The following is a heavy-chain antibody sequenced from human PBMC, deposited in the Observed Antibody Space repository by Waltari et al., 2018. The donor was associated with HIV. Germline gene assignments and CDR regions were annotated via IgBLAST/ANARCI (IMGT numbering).Heavy chain of an antibody. CDR2: FSPSGLT. D-gene: IGHD3-10*01. J-gene: IGHJ6*02. Sequence: QFHLQQSGPGLVGPSGTLPLTCTFPGSIFTKNTWCSWVRQTPARAPASVGNFSPSGLTNNNPSLRIRVTLSIDAAKNPLSPQSGAVTAADTAVYYCARDGYSHNGSEPNSGGSDYYYGMDVWAQGPTFTVSS. CDR1: GSIFTKNTW. CDR3: ARDGYSHNGSEPNSGGSDYYYGMDV. V-gene: IGHV4-4*02.